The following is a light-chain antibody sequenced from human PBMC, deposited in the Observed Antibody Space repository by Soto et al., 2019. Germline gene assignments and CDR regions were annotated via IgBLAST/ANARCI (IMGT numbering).Light chain of an antibody. V-gene: IGKV3-11*01. Sequence: EIVLTQSPATLSLSPGDRATLSCRASESVSNYLAWYQQKPGQAPRLLIYDASNRATGIPARFSGSGSGTDFTLTISSLEPEDFAVYYCQQRTNWPPGWTFGQGTKVDI. CDR1: ESVSNY. CDR2: DAS. J-gene: IGKJ1*01. CDR3: QQRTNWPPGWT.